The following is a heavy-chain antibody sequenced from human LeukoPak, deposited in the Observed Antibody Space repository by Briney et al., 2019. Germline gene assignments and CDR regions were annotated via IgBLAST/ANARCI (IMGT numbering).Heavy chain of an antibody. D-gene: IGHD6-19*01. V-gene: IGHV3-74*01. Sequence: PGGSLRLSCAASGFTFSSYWIHWVRQAPGKGLVWVSHINSDGSSATYADSVKGRLTISRDNVKNTVYLQMNSLRAEDTAVYYCARGGVGCFDYWGQGALVTVSS. J-gene: IGHJ4*02. CDR2: INSDGSSA. CDR3: ARGGVGCFDY. CDR1: GFTFSSYW.